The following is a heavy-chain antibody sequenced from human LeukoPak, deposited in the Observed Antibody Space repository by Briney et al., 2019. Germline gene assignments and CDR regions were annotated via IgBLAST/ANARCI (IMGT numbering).Heavy chain of an antibody. J-gene: IGHJ4*02. CDR2: IVSNGGNT. Sequence: PGGSLRLSCVASGLTFSSHAMHWVRQAPGKGLEYVSAIVSNGGNTYYADSVRGRFTISRDNSKDTVYLQMGSLRPEDTAVYYCARGGYYAASDIWGQGALVTVSS. CDR3: ARGGYYAASDI. V-gene: IGHV3-64*02. CDR1: GLTFSSHA. D-gene: IGHD3-3*01.